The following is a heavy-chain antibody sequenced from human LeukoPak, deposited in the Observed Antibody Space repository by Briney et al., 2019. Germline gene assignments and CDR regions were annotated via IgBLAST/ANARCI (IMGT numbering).Heavy chain of an antibody. CDR2: ISMNVQTT. D-gene: IGHD1-1*01. CDR1: GFTFTSHV. V-gene: IGHV3-64D*06. J-gene: IGHJ4*02. CDR3: VREGLERRTNFDY. Sequence: GGSLRLSCSASGFTFTSHVMHWVRQAPGKGLQYVSGISMNVQTTYYAGSVEGRFTISRDSSKNTVYLQMNSLTAEDTAVYYCVREGLERRTNFDYWGQGTLVSVSS.